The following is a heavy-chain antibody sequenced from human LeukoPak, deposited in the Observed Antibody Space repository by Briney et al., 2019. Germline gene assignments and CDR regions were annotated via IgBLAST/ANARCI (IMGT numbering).Heavy chain of an antibody. J-gene: IGHJ6*02. CDR2: IYYSGST. V-gene: IGHV4-59*08. CDR1: GGSISSYY. Sequence: SETLSLTCTVSGGSISSYYWSWIRQPPGKGLEWIGYIYYSGSTNYNPSLKSRVTISVDTSKYQFSLKLSSVTAADTAVYYCARMSTGTHYYYGMDVWGQGTTVTVSS. D-gene: IGHD1-1*01. CDR3: ARMSTGTHYYYGMDV.